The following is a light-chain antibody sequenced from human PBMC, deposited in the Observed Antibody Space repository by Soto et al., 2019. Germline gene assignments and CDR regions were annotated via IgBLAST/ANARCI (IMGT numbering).Light chain of an antibody. CDR2: KAS. J-gene: IGKJ1*01. V-gene: IGKV1-5*03. CDR3: QQYNSYSTWN. CDR1: ESISRW. Sequence: DIQMTQSPPTLSASVGDRVTITCRASESISRWLARYQQKPGKAPKLLIYKASNLESGVPSRFSGSGSGTEFTLTISNLPPDDFATYYCQQYNSYSTWNFGQGTQVEIK.